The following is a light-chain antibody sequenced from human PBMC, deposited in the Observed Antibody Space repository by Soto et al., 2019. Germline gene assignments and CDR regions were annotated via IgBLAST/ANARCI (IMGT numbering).Light chain of an antibody. CDR2: ETP. CDR1: QSVDRW. CDR3: QQYNSYSWK. Sequence: DIQMTQSPSTLSASVEDTVTITCRARQSVDRWLAWYQQKPGKAPKLLIYETPSLESGIPSRFGGSGSGTEFTLTISSLQPDDFAIYYCQQYNSYSWKFGQGTKVDI. J-gene: IGKJ1*01. V-gene: IGKV1-5*03.